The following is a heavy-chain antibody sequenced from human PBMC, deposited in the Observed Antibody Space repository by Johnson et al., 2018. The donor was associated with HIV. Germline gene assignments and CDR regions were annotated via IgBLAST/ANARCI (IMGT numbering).Heavy chain of an antibody. CDR1: GFTFSSYA. CDR2: ISGNGAST. D-gene: IGHD6-13*01. CDR3: VRDPGAPAGGAFDI. J-gene: IGHJ3*02. V-gene: IGHV3-64*01. Sequence: VQLVESGGGLVQPGGSLRLSCAASGFTFSSYAMHWVRQTPGKGLEYVSAISGNGASTYYANSVKGRFTISRDNSKSTLYLQRGSLRAEDMAVYYCVRDPGAPAGGAFDIWGQGTVVTVSS.